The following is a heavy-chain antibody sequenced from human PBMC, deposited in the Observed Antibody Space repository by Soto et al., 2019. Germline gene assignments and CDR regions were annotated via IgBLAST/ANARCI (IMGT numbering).Heavy chain of an antibody. D-gene: IGHD2-8*01. J-gene: IGHJ4*02. CDR3: ARDTDCTSGACYIGY. V-gene: IGHV1-18*01. CDR1: GYTFTSFG. CDR2: SSADNGNT. Sequence: QVQLVQSGTEVKKPGASVKVSCKASGYTFTSFGISWVRQAPGQGLEWMGWSSADNGNTKYAQNLQGRVTMTTDTSTSTAYMELRSLRSDDTAVYYCARDTDCTSGACYIGYWGQGTLVTVSS.